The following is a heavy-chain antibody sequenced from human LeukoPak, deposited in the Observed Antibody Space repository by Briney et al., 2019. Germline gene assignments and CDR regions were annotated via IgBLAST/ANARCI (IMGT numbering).Heavy chain of an antibody. D-gene: IGHD3-9*01. CDR3: ARAVHYDILTGYLDY. V-gene: IGHV1-2*02. CDR2: INPNSGGT. Sequence: ASVKVSCKASGYTFTGYYMHWVRQAPGQGLEWMGWINPNSGGTNYAQKFQGRVTMTRDTSISTAYMELSRLKSDDTAVYYCARAVHYDILTGYLDYWGQGTLVTVSS. CDR1: GYTFTGYY. J-gene: IGHJ4*02.